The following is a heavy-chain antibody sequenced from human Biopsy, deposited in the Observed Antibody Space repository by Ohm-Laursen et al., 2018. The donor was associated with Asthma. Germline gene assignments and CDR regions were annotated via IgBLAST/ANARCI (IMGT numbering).Heavy chain of an antibody. CDR2: ISYDGSNK. Sequence: SLRLSCSATGFTFSSYGMHWVRQAPGKGLEWVAVISYDGSNKYYADSVKGRFTISRDNSKNTLYLQMNSLRAEDTAVYYCASQSSGPDFWSGYYYFDYWGQGTLVTVSS. CDR3: ASQSSGPDFWSGYYYFDY. J-gene: IGHJ4*02. D-gene: IGHD3-3*01. V-gene: IGHV3-30*03. CDR1: GFTFSSYG.